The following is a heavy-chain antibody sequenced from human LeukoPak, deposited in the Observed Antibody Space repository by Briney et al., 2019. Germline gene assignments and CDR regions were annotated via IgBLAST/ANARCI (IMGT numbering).Heavy chain of an antibody. Sequence: GESLKISCKGSGYSFTSYWIGWVRQMPGKGLEWMGIIYPGDSDTRYSPSFQGQVTISADKSISTAYLQWSSLKASDTAMYYCARWSGHDEGYYYYYMDVWGKGTTVTVSS. D-gene: IGHD5-12*01. CDR3: ARWSGHDEGYYYYYMDV. J-gene: IGHJ6*03. V-gene: IGHV5-51*01. CDR2: IYPGDSDT. CDR1: GYSFTSYW.